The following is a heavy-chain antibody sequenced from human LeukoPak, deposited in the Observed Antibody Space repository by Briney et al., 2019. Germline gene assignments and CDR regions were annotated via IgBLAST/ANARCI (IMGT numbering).Heavy chain of an antibody. CDR3: AREGITGHSGYDAFDI. CDR1: GFSVGSYE. V-gene: IGHV3-48*03. Sequence: GGSLRLSCAPSGFSVGSYEMNWVRQAPGKGLEWLSNIGPDDRTLYNADAVQGRFTISRDNAKNSVYLQMKSLRAEDTGVYYCAREGITGHSGYDAFDIWGQGTVVTVSS. J-gene: IGHJ3*02. CDR2: IGPDDRTL. D-gene: IGHD5-12*01.